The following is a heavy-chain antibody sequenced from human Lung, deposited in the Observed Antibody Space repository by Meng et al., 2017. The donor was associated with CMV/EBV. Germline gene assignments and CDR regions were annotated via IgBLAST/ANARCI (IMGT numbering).Heavy chain of an antibody. V-gene: IGHV4-4*02. CDR1: VGSISICTW. J-gene: IGHJ4*02. Sequence: RQGSGPGWVKPSGTLSLPCAVSVGSISICTWWSWVRQPPGKGLGWIGEIYHSGGTNYNPSLRGRVTISLDKSKNQFSLTLRSVTAADTAVYYCARDPYATGWAGWGQGTLVTVSS. CDR3: ARDPYATGWAG. CDR2: IYHSGGT. D-gene: IGHD6-19*01.